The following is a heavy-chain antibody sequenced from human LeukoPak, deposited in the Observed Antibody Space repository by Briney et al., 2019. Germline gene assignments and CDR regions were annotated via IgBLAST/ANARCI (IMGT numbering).Heavy chain of an antibody. J-gene: IGHJ4*02. CDR3: ARGDIVVVPPATSND. CDR2: ISSSSSYI. D-gene: IGHD2-2*01. CDR1: GFTFSSYA. Sequence: GGSLRLSCAASGFTFSSYAMSWVRQAPGKGLEWVSSISSSSSYIYYADSVKGRFTISRDNAKNSLYLQMNSLRAEDTAVYYCARGDIVVVPPATSNDWGQGALVTVSA. V-gene: IGHV3-21*01.